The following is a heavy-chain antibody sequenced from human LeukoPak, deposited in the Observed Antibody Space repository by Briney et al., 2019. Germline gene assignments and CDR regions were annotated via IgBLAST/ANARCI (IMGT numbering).Heavy chain of an antibody. V-gene: IGHV3-7*01. Sequence: GGSLRLSCAASGFTFSTYWMTWVRQAPGKGLEWVANIKPDGSQKFCVDSVKGRFTISRDNAKNSLYLQMNSLGAEDTAVYYCASLRYSYWGQGTLVTVSS. CDR1: GFTFSTYW. CDR3: ASLRYSY. J-gene: IGHJ4*02. CDR2: IKPDGSQK. D-gene: IGHD4-17*01.